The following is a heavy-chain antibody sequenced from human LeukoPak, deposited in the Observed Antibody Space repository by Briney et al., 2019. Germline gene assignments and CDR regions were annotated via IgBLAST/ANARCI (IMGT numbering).Heavy chain of an antibody. D-gene: IGHD4-17*01. Sequence: GASVKVSCKASGFTFTSYAMHWVRQAPGQRLEWMGWINAGNGNTKYSQKFQGRVTITRDTSASTAYMELSSLRSEDTAVYYCARVGGDYAFQHWGQGTLVTVSS. CDR3: ARVGGDYAFQH. CDR2: INAGNGNT. CDR1: GFTFTSYA. V-gene: IGHV1-3*01. J-gene: IGHJ1*01.